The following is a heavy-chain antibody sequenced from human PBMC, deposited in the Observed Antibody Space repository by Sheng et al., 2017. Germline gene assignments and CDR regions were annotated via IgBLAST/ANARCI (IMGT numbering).Heavy chain of an antibody. J-gene: IGHJ4*02. V-gene: IGHV4-39*07. Sequence: ETLSLTCTVSGGSISSSSYYWGWIRQPPGKGLEWVGSMFYSGSTYYNPSLQSRVTISVDTSKNQFSLKLTSVTAADTAVYFCARFILRRYCSGDNCSSHYFDFWGQGTLVTVSP. D-gene: IGHD2-15*01. CDR3: ARFILRRYCSGDNCSSHYFDF. CDR1: GGSISSSSYY. CDR2: MFYSGST.